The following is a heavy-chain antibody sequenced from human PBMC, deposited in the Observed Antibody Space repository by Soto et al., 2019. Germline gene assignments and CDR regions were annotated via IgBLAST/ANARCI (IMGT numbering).Heavy chain of an antibody. V-gene: IGHV3-48*01. CDR3: ARDLWGVGVPGP. D-gene: IGHD3-16*01. CDR2: ISTSSSTM. J-gene: IGHJ5*02. CDR1: GFTFSSYS. Sequence: EVQLVESGGGLVQPGGSLRLSCAASGFTFSSYSMNWVRQAPGKGLEWVSYISTSSSTMYYADSVKGRFTISRDNAKNSLYLQMNSLRAEDTAVYYFARDLWGVGVPGPWGQGTLVTVSS.